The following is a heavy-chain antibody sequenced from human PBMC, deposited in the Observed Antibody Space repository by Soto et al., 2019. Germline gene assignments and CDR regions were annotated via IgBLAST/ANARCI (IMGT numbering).Heavy chain of an antibody. CDR2: ISYDGSNK. CDR1: GFTCISYA. CDR3: ARAGGSYVWGSYRYRRGGMDV. Sequence: SLRPSCVASGFTCISYAMHWVRQAPGKGLEWVAVISYDGSNKYYADSVKGRFTISRDNSKNTLYLQMNSLRAEDTAVYYCARAGGSYVWGSYRYRRGGMDVWGQGTTVTVSS. V-gene: IGHV3-30-3*01. J-gene: IGHJ6*02. D-gene: IGHD3-16*02.